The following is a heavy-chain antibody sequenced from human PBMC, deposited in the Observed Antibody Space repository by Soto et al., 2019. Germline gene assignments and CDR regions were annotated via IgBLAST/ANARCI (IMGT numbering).Heavy chain of an antibody. CDR3: GRDGGYQRFDF. J-gene: IGHJ4*02. CDR1: GYTFTSYY. V-gene: IGHV1-46*03. D-gene: IGHD2-2*01. Sequence: QVQLVQSGAEVKKPGASVKVSCKASGYTFTSYYIHWVRQAPGQGLEWMGIINPSGGDITYAQKFQGRVTMTRDTSTSTVYMELSSLRSEDTAVYYCGRDGGYQRFDFWGQGALVNVSS. CDR2: INPSGGDI.